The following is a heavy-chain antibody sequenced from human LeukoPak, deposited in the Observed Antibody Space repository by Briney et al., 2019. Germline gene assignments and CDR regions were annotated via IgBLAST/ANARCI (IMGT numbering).Heavy chain of an antibody. Sequence: PSETLSLTCTVSGGSISSYYWSWVRQAPGKGLEWVSVIYSGGSTYYADSVKGRFTISRDNSKNTLYLQMNGLRAEDTAVYYCASPSPTDSSGYYPSYWGQGTLVTVSS. D-gene: IGHD3-22*01. J-gene: IGHJ4*02. V-gene: IGHV3-66*01. CDR2: IYSGGST. CDR3: ASPSPTDSSGYYPSY. CDR1: GGSISSYY.